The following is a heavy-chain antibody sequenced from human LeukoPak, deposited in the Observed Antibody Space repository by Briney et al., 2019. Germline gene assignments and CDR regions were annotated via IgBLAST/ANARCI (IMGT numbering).Heavy chain of an antibody. D-gene: IGHD3-10*01. Sequence: ASVKVSCKVSGYTFTDYYMHWVQQAPGKGLEWMGLVDPEDGETIYAEKFQGRVTITADTSTDTAYMELSSLRSEDTAVYYCATVSAEGYWLDPWGQGTLVTVSS. CDR3: ATVSAEGYWLDP. V-gene: IGHV1-69-2*01. CDR2: VDPEDGET. CDR1: GYTFTDYY. J-gene: IGHJ5*02.